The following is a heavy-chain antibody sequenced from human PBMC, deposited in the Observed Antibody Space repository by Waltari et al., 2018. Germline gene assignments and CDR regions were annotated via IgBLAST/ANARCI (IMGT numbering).Heavy chain of an antibody. CDR1: GGSISSYH. Sequence: QVQLQESGPGLVKPSGTLALTCRVSGGSISSYHWSWIRQPPRKGLESSANLHFSGVTKHVPSLESRVATIIYLNKNQFSLKLTSATAADPAVYYCTRRMTNQNGFDMSAQGAMVTVSS. J-gene: IGHJ3*02. CDR2: LHFSGVT. V-gene: IGHV4-59*08. D-gene: IGHD2-8*01. CDR3: TRRMTNQNGFDM.